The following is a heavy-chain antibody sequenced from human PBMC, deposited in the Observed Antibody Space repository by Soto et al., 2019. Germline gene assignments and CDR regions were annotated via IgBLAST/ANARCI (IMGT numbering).Heavy chain of an antibody. Sequence: GESLKISCQAFGDPFTNYLIGWVRQMPGKGLEWMGIIYPGDSDTRYSPSFQGQVTISADKSISTAYLQWSSLKASDTAMYYCARSRGYCSGGSCYPNWFDPWGQGTLVTVSS. CDR1: GDPFTNYL. D-gene: IGHD2-15*01. V-gene: IGHV5-51*01. J-gene: IGHJ5*02. CDR2: IYPGDSDT. CDR3: ARSRGYCSGGSCYPNWFDP.